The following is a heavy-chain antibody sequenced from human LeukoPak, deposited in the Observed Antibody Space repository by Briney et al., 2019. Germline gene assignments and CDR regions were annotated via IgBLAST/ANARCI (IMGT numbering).Heavy chain of an antibody. J-gene: IGHJ6*02. CDR1: GFTFDDYA. CDR2: ISWNSGSI. Sequence: GGSLRLSCAASGFTFDDYAMHWVRQAPGKGLEWVSGISWNSGSIGYADSVKGRFTISRDNAKNSLYLQMNSLRAEDTALYYCAKEYYYGSGCYYGMDVWGQGTTVTVSS. D-gene: IGHD3-10*01. CDR3: AKEYYYGSGCYYGMDV. V-gene: IGHV3-9*01.